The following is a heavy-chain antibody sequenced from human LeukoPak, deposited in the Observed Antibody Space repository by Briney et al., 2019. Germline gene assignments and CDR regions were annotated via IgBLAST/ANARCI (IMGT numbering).Heavy chain of an antibody. Sequence: GGSLRLSCAASGFTFSSYAMSWVRQAPGKGLEWVSAISGSGGSTYYADSVKGRFTISRDNSKNTLYLQMNSLRAEDTAVYYCAKDRRYYGSGTAYYGMDVWGQGTTVTVSS. CDR1: GFTFSSYA. CDR3: AKDRRYYGSGTAYYGMDV. D-gene: IGHD3-10*01. V-gene: IGHV3-23*01. CDR2: ISGSGGST. J-gene: IGHJ6*02.